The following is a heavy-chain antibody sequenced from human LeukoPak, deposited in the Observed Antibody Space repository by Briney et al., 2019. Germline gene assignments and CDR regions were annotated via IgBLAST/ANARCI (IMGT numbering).Heavy chain of an antibody. V-gene: IGHV4-34*01. D-gene: IGHD3-10*01. CDR2: INHSGST. CDR1: GGSFSGYY. Sequence: SETLSLTCAVYGGSFSGYYWSWIRQPPGKGLEWIGEINHSGSTNYNPSLKSRVTISVDTSKNQFSLKLTSVTAAHTAVYYCARTARITMVRGVLFDYWGQGTLVTVSS. J-gene: IGHJ4*02. CDR3: ARTARITMVRGVLFDY.